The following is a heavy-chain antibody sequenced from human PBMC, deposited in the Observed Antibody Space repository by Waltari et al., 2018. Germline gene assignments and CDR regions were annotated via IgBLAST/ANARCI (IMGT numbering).Heavy chain of an antibody. CDR1: GFTFSSYW. V-gene: IGHV3-7*01. Sequence: EVQLVESGGGLVQPGGSLRLSCAASGFTFSSYWMSWVRQAPGKGLEWGANIKQDGSEKYYGDSVKGRFTISRDNAKNSLYLQMNSLRAEDTAVYYCAREDYGDYVDYWGQGTLVTVSS. D-gene: IGHD4-17*01. J-gene: IGHJ4*02. CDR2: IKQDGSEK. CDR3: AREDYGDYVDY.